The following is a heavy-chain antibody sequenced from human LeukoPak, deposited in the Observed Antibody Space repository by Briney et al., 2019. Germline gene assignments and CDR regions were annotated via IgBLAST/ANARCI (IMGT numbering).Heavy chain of an antibody. D-gene: IGHD6-6*01. CDR2: ISAYNGNT. CDR1: GYTFTSSG. CDR3: ARMPEYRSSPAFDY. V-gene: IGHV1-18*01. J-gene: IGHJ4*02. Sequence: ASVKVSCKASGYTFTSSGITWVRQAPGQGLEWMGWISAYNGNTNYAQKLQGRVTMTTDTSTSTAYMELRSLRSDDTAVYYCARMPEYRSSPAFDYWGQGTLVTVSS.